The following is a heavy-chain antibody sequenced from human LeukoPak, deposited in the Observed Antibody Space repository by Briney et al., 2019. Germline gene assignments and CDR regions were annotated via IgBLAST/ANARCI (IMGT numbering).Heavy chain of an antibody. CDR3: AREGNITIFGVVRPFDY. D-gene: IGHD3-3*01. V-gene: IGHV1-69*13. Sequence: GASVKVSCKASGGTFSSYAISWVRQAPGQGLEWMGGIIPIFGTANYAQKFQGRVTITADESTSTAYMELSSLRSEDTAVYYCAREGNITIFGVVRPFDYWGQGTLVTVSS. CDR1: GGTFSSYA. J-gene: IGHJ4*02. CDR2: IIPIFGTA.